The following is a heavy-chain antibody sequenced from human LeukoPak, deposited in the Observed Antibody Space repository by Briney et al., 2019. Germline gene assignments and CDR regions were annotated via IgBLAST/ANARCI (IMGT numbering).Heavy chain of an antibody. V-gene: IGHV4-4*02. J-gene: IGHJ4*02. D-gene: IGHD2/OR15-2a*01. CDR3: ARDRDFTNSWAFDN. CDR2: VFHDGTT. CDR1: GDSISNKNW. Sequence: SETLSLTCAVSGDSISNKNWWNWVRQPPGKGLEWIAEVFHDGTTLYNPSLKSRVSISVDKSKNQFSLNLNSVTAADTAIYYCARDRDFTNSWAFDNWGQGTLVTVSS.